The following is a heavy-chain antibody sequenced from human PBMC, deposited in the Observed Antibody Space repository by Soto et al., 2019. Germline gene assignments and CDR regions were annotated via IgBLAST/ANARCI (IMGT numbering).Heavy chain of an antibody. CDR3: ARDVISRGYGLNWFDP. D-gene: IGHD5-12*01. Sequence: EVQLVESGGGLVQPGGSLRLSCAASGFTFSSYSMNWVRQAPGKGLEWVSYISSSSSTIYYADSVKGRFTISRDNAKNSLYLQMNSLRDEDTAVYYCARDVISRGYGLNWFDPWGQGTLVTVSS. V-gene: IGHV3-48*02. CDR2: ISSSSSTI. CDR1: GFTFSSYS. J-gene: IGHJ5*02.